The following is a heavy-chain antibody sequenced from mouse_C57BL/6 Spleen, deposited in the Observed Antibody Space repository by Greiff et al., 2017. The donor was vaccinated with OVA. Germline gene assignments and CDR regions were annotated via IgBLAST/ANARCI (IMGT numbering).Heavy chain of an antibody. D-gene: IGHD1-1*01. Sequence: QVQLQQSGPELVKPGASVKISCKASGYAFSSSWMNWVKQRPGKGLEWIGRSYPGDGDTNYNGKFKGKATLTADKSSSTAYMQLSSLTSEDSAVYFCARGIIYYYGSSYEQGYWGQGTTLTVSS. V-gene: IGHV1-82*01. CDR3: ARGIIYYYGSSYEQGY. CDR2: SYPGDGDT. CDR1: GYAFSSSW. J-gene: IGHJ2*01.